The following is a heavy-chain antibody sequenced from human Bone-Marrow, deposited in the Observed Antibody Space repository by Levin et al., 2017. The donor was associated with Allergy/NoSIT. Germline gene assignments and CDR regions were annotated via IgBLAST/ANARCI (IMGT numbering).Heavy chain of an antibody. CDR3: AHRPPGGYNWNNNWFDP. V-gene: IGHV2-5*02. J-gene: IGHJ5*02. D-gene: IGHD1/OR15-1a*01. CDR1: GFSLRRSGMG. Sequence: SGPTLVKPTQTLTLTCTFSGFSLRRSGMGVGWIRQSPGKALEWLALIYWDDEKRYSPSLKSRITITKDTSKNQVVLTMTNMDPVDTATYYCAHRPPGGYNWNNNWFDPWGQGTRVIVSS. CDR2: IYWDDEK.